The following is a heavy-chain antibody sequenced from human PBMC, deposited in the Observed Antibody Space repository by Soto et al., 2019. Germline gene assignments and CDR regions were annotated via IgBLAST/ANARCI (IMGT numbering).Heavy chain of an antibody. D-gene: IGHD3-22*01. V-gene: IGHV3-23*01. CDR1: GFTFSSYA. J-gene: IGHJ4*02. Sequence: EVQLLESGGGLLQPGGSLRLSCAASGFTFSSYAMSWVRQAPGKGLEWVSAIISSGDSTYYTDSVKGCFTISRDNSKNTLYLQMNSLRAEDTAVYYCAKRYYYDNSGLWDYWGQGTLVTVSS. CDR2: IISSGDST. CDR3: AKRYYYDNSGLWDY.